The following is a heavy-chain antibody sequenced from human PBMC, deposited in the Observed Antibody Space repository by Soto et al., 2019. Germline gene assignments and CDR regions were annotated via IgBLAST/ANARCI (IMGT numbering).Heavy chain of an antibody. CDR2: IYHIGSP. CDR1: WRPFGSVVYD. CDR3: VRDTASESSGNWFET. D-gene: IGHD3-22*01. J-gene: IGHJ5*02. Sequence: LSLPCXVSWRPFGSVVYDGTCILQHPGRGLEWIGYIYHIGSPYYNPSLENRVTISLDTAKKQFSLNLTYVTAADTAIYYCVRDTASESSGNWFETWGQGTLV. V-gene: IGHV4-31*03.